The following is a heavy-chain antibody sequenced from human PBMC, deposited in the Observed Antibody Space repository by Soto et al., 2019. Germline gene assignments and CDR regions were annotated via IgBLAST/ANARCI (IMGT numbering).Heavy chain of an antibody. Sequence: SVKVSCKASGGTFSSYAISWVRQAPGQGLEWMGGIIPIFGTANYAQKFQGRVTITADESTSTAYMELSGLRSEDTAVYYCARDLNYYDSSGYPIDAFDIWGQGTMVTVSS. CDR3: ARDLNYYDSSGYPIDAFDI. D-gene: IGHD3-22*01. J-gene: IGHJ3*02. CDR2: IIPIFGTA. CDR1: GGTFSSYA. V-gene: IGHV1-69*13.